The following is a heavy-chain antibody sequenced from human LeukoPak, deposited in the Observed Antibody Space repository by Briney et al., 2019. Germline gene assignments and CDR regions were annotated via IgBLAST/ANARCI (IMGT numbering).Heavy chain of an antibody. CDR3: AKVIAHLSYAMDV. D-gene: IGHD2-15*01. CDR2: ISRDSRVT. CDR1: GFTFDDYA. Sequence: GGSLRLSCAASGFTFDDYAMHWVRQPPGKGLEWVAGISRDSRVTGYADSAKGRFTISRDSGEKFVYLQMNSLRTEDTALYYCAKVIAHLSYAMDVWGQGTTVTVSS. V-gene: IGHV3-9*01. J-gene: IGHJ6*02.